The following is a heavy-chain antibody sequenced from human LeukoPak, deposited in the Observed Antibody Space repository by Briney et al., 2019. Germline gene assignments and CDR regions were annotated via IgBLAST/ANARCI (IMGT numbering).Heavy chain of an antibody. J-gene: IGHJ4*02. CDR2: IGLSGSAT. CDR3: AKAVSASSYDY. V-gene: IGHV3-23*01. CDR1: GFTFSSYT. Sequence: GGSLRLSCAASGFTFSSYTMGWVRQAPGKGLEWVSDIGLSGSATSYADSAKGRFTISRDNSRNTLYLQMTSLRAEDTAKYYCAKAVSASSYDYWGQGTLVTVSS. D-gene: IGHD2-2*01.